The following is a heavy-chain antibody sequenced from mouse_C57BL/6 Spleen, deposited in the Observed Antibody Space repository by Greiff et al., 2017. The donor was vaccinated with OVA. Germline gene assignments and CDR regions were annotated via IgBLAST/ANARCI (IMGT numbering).Heavy chain of an antibody. CDR2: INPSTGGT. CDR3: ARLAQATPFDY. D-gene: IGHD3-2*02. V-gene: IGHV1-42*01. Sequence: EVQLKESGPELVKPGASVKISCKASGYSFTGYYMNWVKQSPEKSLEWIGEINPSTGGTTYNQKFKAKATLTVDKSSSTAYMQLKSLTSEDSAVYYCARLAQATPFDYWGQGTTLTVSS. J-gene: IGHJ2*01. CDR1: GYSFTGYY.